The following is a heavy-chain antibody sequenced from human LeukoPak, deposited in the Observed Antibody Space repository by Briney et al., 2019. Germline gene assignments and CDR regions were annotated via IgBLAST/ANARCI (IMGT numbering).Heavy chain of an antibody. V-gene: IGHV3-30-3*01. CDR2: ISYDGSNR. CDR1: GFTFSSYA. D-gene: IGHD2-2*02. J-gene: IGHJ4*02. CDR3: AKVKGVSAIEVDY. Sequence: GGSLRFSGAASGFTFSSYAMHWVRQAPGKGLEGVAVISYDGSNRYYADSVKGRFTISRDNSKNTLYLQMNSLRAEDTAVYYCAKVKGVSAIEVDYWGQGTLVTVSS.